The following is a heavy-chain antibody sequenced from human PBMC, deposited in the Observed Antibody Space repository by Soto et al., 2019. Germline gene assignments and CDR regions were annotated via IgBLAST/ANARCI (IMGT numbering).Heavy chain of an antibody. CDR1: GGSISNFY. Sequence: SETLSLTCTVSGGSISNFYWSWIRQPPGKGLEWIGYISYSGNTNYNPSLKSRVSISVDTSKNQLSLNLTSVTAADTAVYYCARAPMELSRSYFDSWGQGTPVTVSS. D-gene: IGHD1-26*01. CDR2: ISYSGNT. CDR3: ARAPMELSRSYFDS. J-gene: IGHJ4*02. V-gene: IGHV4-59*01.